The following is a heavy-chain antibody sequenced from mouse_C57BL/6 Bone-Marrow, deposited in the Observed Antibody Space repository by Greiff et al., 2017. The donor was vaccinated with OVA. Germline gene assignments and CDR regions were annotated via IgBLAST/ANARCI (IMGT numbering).Heavy chain of an antibody. J-gene: IGHJ3*01. CDR3: ARPYGKYLFAY. D-gene: IGHD2-1*01. CDR2: ISSGSSTI. V-gene: IGHV5-17*01. Sequence: EVMLVESGGGLVKPGGSLKLSCAASGFTFSDYGMHWVRQAPEKGLEWVAYISSGSSTIYYADTVKGRFTISRYNAKNTLFLQMTSLRSEDTAMYYCARPYGKYLFAYWGQGTLVTVSA. CDR1: GFTFSDYG.